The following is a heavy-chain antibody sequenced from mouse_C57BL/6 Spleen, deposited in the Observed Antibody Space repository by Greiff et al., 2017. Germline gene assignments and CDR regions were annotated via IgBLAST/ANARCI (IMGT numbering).Heavy chain of an antibody. CDR3: ARGRDYAMDY. CDR1: GYAFRSSW. V-gene: IGHV1-82*01. J-gene: IGHJ4*01. Sequence: VKLMESGPELVKPGASVKISCKASGYAFRSSWMNWVKQRPGKGLEWIGRIYPGDGDTNYNGKFKGKATLTADKSSSTAYMQLSSLTSEDSAVYFCARGRDYAMDYWGQGTSVTVSS. CDR2: IYPGDGDT.